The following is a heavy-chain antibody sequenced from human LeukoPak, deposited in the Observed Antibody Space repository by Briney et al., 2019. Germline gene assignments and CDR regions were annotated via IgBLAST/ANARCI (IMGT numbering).Heavy chain of an antibody. J-gene: IGHJ4*02. Sequence: SETLSLTCTVSGGSISSYYWGWIRQPPGKGLEWIGSIYHSGSTYYNPSLKSRVTISVDTSKNQFSLKLSSVTAADTAVYYCARDYYDSSGYYYSGYWGQGTLVTVSS. V-gene: IGHV4-38-2*02. D-gene: IGHD3-22*01. CDR1: GGSISSYY. CDR3: ARDYYDSSGYYYSGY. CDR2: IYHSGST.